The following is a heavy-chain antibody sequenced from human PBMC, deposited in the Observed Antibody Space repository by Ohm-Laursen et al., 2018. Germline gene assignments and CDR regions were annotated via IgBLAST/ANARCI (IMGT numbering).Heavy chain of an antibody. CDR2: INSDGSST. V-gene: IGHV3-74*01. CDR1: GFTFSTYW. CDR3: AKASSSSVYNWFDP. J-gene: IGHJ5*02. Sequence: GSLRLSCAASGFTFSTYWMHWVRQAPGKGLVWVSRINSDGSSTSYADSVKGRLTISRDNAKNSLYLQMNSLRAEDTALYYCAKASSSSVYNWFDPWGQGTLVTVSS. D-gene: IGHD6-6*01.